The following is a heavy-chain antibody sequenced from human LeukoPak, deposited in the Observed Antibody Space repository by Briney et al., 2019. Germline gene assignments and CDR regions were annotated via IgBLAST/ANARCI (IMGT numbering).Heavy chain of an antibody. V-gene: IGHV3-9*01. CDR1: GFTFDDYA. J-gene: IGHJ5*02. CDR2: ISWNSGSI. D-gene: IGHD3-10*01. Sequence: GRSLRLSCAASGFTFDDYAMHWVRQAPGNGLEWVSGISWNSGSIGYADSVKGRFTISRDNAKNSLYLQMNSLRAEDTALYYCAEEYYWGFDPWGQGTLVTVSS. CDR3: AEEYYWGFDP.